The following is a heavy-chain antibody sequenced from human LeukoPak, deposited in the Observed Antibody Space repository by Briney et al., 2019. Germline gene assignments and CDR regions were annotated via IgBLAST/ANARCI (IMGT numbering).Heavy chain of an antibody. CDR1: GYSFTSYW. D-gene: IGHD2-15*01. CDR3: ARHPYCSGGSCYVSDY. J-gene: IGHJ4*02. CDR2: IYPGDSDT. V-gene: IGHV5-51*01. Sequence: GESLQISCKGSGYSFTSYWIGWVRQMPGKGLEWMGIIYPGDSDTRYSPSFQGQVTISADKSISTAYLQWSSLKASDTAMYYCARHPYCSGGSCYVSDYWGQGTLVTVSS.